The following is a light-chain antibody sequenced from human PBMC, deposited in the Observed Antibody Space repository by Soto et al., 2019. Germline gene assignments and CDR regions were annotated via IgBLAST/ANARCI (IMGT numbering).Light chain of an antibody. J-gene: IGKJ1*01. V-gene: IGKV1-5*01. CDR2: DAS. Sequence: DIQMTQSPSTLSASVGDRVTITCRASQSISSWLAWYQQKPGKATKLLIYDASSLQSGVPSRFSGGRSGTEFTLTIDSLQPDEFAAYYCQQYNSYSLWTFGQGNKVEIK. CDR3: QQYNSYSLWT. CDR1: QSISSW.